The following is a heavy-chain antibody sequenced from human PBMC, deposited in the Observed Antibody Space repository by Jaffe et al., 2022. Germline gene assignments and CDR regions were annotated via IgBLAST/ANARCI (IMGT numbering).Heavy chain of an antibody. Sequence: QVQLQESGPGLVKPSETLSLTCAVSGYSISSGYYWGWIRQPPGKGLEWIGSIYHSGSTYYNPSLKSRVTISVDTSKNQFSLKLSSVTAADTAVYYCARSGRQYYMDVWGKGTTVTVSS. V-gene: IGHV4-38-2*01. CDR3: ARSGRQYYMDV. CDR1: GYSISSGYY. J-gene: IGHJ6*03. CDR2: IYHSGST.